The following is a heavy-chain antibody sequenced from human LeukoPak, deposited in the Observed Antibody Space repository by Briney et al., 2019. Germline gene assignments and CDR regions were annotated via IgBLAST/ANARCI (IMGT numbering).Heavy chain of an antibody. CDR1: GFAFGSYA. Sequence: GTSLRLSYEASGFAFGSYAMHWVRQAPGRGLEWVAVISHDGDNTNSGESVRGRFTLSRDNLKNTLYLQMNSLRAEDTAIYYCARDRGILPYGMDVWGQGTTVTVSS. D-gene: IGHD3-16*01. CDR3: ARDRGILPYGMDV. CDR2: ISHDGDNT. J-gene: IGHJ6*02. V-gene: IGHV3-30-3*01.